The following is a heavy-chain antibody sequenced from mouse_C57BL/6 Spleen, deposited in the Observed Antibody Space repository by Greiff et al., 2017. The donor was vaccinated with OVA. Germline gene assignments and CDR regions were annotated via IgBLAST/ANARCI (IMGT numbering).Heavy chain of an antibody. CDR3: ARQGLITSVVANPFDD. J-gene: IGHJ2*01. CDR1: GYAFSSYW. V-gene: IGHV1-80*01. Sequence: QVQLQQSGAELVTPLSTVKISCKASGYAFSSYWMNWVKQRPGKGLEWIGQIYPGDGDTNYNGKFKGKATLTADKSSSTAYMQLSSLTVEDSAVYFCARQGLITSVVANPFDDWGQGTTLTVSS. CDR2: IYPGDGDT. D-gene: IGHD1-1*01.